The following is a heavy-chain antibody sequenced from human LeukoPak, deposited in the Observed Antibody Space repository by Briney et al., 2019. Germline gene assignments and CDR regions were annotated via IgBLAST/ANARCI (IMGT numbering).Heavy chain of an antibody. CDR2: ISYDGSNK. CDR3: ARMQPAYTNRFDS. Sequence: PGGSLRLSCAASGFTFSSYGMHWVRQAPGKGLEWVAVISYDGSNKYYADSVKGRFTISRDNSKNTLYLQMNSLRAEDTAVYYCARMQPAYTNRFDSWGQGTQVTVSS. V-gene: IGHV3-30*03. D-gene: IGHD1-14*01. CDR1: GFTFSSYG. J-gene: IGHJ5*01.